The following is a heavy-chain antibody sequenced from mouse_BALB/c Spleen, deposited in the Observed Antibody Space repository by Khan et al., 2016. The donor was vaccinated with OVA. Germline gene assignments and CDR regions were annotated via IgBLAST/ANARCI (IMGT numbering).Heavy chain of an antibody. J-gene: IGHJ2*01. V-gene: IGHV5-9-3*01. CDR3: VSDYYGRSYEDY. D-gene: IGHD1-1*01. CDR2: ISSGGTYT. Sequence: EVELVESGGTLVKPGGSLKLSCAASGFTFSSYAMSWVRQTPEKRLEWVATISSGGTYTYYPDSVKGRFTISRDNAKNTLYLQMSSLRSEDTAMYDCVSDYYGRSYEDYWGQGTTLTVSS. CDR1: GFTFSSYA.